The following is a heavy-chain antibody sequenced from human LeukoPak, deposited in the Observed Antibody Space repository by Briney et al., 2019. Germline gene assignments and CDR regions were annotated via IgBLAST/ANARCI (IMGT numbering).Heavy chain of an antibody. CDR2: IYNSGGST. CDR3: TSSGYYYLDAFDI. J-gene: IGHJ3*02. D-gene: IGHD3-22*01. V-gene: IGHV4-59*12. CDR1: GGSISTYY. Sequence: SETLSLTCTVSGGSISTYYWSWIRQPPGKGLEYIGYIYNSGGSTNYNPSLKSRVTISVDTSKNQFSLKLSSVTAADTAVYYCTSSGYYYLDAFDIWGQGTMVTVSS.